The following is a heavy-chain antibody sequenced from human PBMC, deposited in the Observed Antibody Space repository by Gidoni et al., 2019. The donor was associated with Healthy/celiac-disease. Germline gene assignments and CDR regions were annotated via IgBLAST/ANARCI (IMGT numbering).Heavy chain of an antibody. CDR1: GFTFSSYA. J-gene: IGHJ4*02. Sequence: QVQLVESGGGVVQPGRSLRLSCAASGFTFSSYAMHWVRQAPGKGLEWVAVISYDGSNKYYADAVKGRFTISRDNSKNTLYLQMNSLRAEDTAVYYCARDPRSSGYPYYFDYWGQGTLVTVSS. D-gene: IGHD3-22*01. V-gene: IGHV3-30*01. CDR3: ARDPRSSGYPYYFDY. CDR2: ISYDGSNK.